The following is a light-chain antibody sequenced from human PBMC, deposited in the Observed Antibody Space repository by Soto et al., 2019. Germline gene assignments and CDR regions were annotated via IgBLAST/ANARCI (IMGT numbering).Light chain of an antibody. CDR3: CSYAGSSTYV. CDR1: NSDAGNYNL. CDR2: EGS. J-gene: IGLJ1*01. Sequence: QSALAQPASVSGSPGQSITIPCTGSNSDAGNYNLVSWYQQHPGEAPKLMIYEGSKRPSGVSNRFSGSKSGNTASLTISGLQAEDEADYFCCSYAGSSTYVFGTGTKVTLL. V-gene: IGLV2-23*01.